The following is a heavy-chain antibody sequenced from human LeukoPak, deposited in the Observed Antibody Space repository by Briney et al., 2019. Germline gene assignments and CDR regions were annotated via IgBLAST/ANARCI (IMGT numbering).Heavy chain of an antibody. CDR2: IYYSGST. J-gene: IGHJ3*02. CDR1: GGSISSYY. V-gene: IGHV4-59*08. CDR3: ARSRGTYYEAFDI. D-gene: IGHD1-26*01. Sequence: ASETLSLTCTVSGGSISSYYWSWIRQPPGKGLEWIGYIYYSGSTYYNPSLKSRVTISVDTSKNQFSLKLSSVTAADTAVYYCARSRGTYYEAFDIWGQGTVVTVSS.